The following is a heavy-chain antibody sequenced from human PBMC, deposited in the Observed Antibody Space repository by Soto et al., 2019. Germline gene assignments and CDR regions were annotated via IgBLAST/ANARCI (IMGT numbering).Heavy chain of an antibody. CDR1: GFSLSPSGVG. Sequence: QITLKESGPTLVKPTQTLTLTCTFSGFSLSPSGVGVGWIRQPPGKALEWLALIYWDDDKRYSPFLKSRLTTATDTSKHQVVLTMTNMDPVDTATYYCAHSTYYYYCNGYYTWFAPWGQGTLVTVSS. CDR2: IYWDDDK. V-gene: IGHV2-5*02. J-gene: IGHJ5*02. CDR3: AHSTYYYYCNGYYTWFAP. D-gene: IGHD3-22*01.